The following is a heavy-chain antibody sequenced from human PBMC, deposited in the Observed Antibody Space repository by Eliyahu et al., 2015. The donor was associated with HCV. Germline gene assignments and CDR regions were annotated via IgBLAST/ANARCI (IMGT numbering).Heavy chain of an antibody. CDR3: AIVTVAKYCKSGACRPALDP. CDR2: VIPIIGTS. V-gene: IGHV1-69*13. J-gene: IGHJ5*02. CDR1: GGTFXTSA. D-gene: IGHD2/OR15-2a*01. Sequence: QVHLVQSGAEVKKPGSSVXXSCKASGGTFXTSAXTXVRQTPAXGLEWMGRVIPIIGTSTYAQKFQGRVTXTADESTNTAFMEVNSLTSEDTAVYYCAIVTVAKYCKSGACRPALDPWGQGTLVTVSS.